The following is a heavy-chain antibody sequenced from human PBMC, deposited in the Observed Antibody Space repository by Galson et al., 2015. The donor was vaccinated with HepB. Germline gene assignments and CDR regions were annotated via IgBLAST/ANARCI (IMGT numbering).Heavy chain of an antibody. CDR1: GDSVSNKSVV. CDR2: TYYRTRWHN. V-gene: IGHV6-1*01. Sequence: CAISGDSVSNKSVVWNWIRQSPSRGLEWLGRTYYRTRWHNDYAVTVKSRITVNADPAKNHFSLQLQSVTPEDTAIYFCARGYSNSWEYYLDFWGPGTLVTVSS. D-gene: IGHD2/OR15-2a*01. J-gene: IGHJ4*02. CDR3: ARGYSNSWEYYLDF.